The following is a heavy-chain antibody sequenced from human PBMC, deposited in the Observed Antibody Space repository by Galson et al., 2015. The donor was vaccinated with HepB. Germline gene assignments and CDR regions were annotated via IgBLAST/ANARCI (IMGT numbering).Heavy chain of an antibody. CDR2: VTGDGGNT. CDR3: ARRHTSGWFYFDY. Sequence: SLRLSCAASGFTFANYAMTWVRQPPGKGLEWVSTVTGDGGNTSYADSVKGRFTVSRDNSRNTLYLQMNSLRAEDTALYYCARRHTSGWFYFDYWGQGSLVTVSS. D-gene: IGHD6-19*01. V-gene: IGHV3-23*01. CDR1: GFTFANYA. J-gene: IGHJ4*02.